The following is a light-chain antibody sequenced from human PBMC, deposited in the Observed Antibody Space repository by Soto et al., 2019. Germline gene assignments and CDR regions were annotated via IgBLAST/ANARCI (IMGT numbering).Light chain of an antibody. V-gene: IGKV3-11*01. CDR3: QQRSNWPPTWT. CDR1: QSISTY. Sequence: EIVLTQSPATLSLSPGERATLSCRASQSISTYLAWYQQKPGQAPRLLIHDASDRATGIPARFSGSGSGTEFPLTISILEPEDFAVYYCQQRSNWPPTWTFGQGTKVEIK. J-gene: IGKJ1*01. CDR2: DAS.